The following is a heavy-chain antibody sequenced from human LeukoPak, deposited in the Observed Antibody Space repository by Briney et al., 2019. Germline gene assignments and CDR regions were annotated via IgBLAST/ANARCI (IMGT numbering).Heavy chain of an antibody. Sequence: SETLSLTCAVSGGSISSNSYYWGWIRQPPGKGLEWIGSIYYSGNTYYNASLKSQVSISIDTSKNQFSLRLTSVTAADTAVYYCARQTGSGLFILPGGQGTLVTVSS. CDR1: GGSISSNSYY. J-gene: IGHJ4*02. V-gene: IGHV4-39*01. CDR2: IYYSGNT. CDR3: ARQTGSGLFILP. D-gene: IGHD3/OR15-3a*01.